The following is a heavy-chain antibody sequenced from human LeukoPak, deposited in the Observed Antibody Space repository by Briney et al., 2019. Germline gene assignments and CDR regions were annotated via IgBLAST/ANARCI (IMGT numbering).Heavy chain of an antibody. Sequence: PSETLSLTRAVYGGSFSGYYWSWIRQPPGKGLEWIGEINHSGSTNYNPSLKSRVTISVDTSKNQFSLKLSSVTAADTAVYYCARGYYGSGSHCCHMDVWGKGTTITVS. CDR1: GGSFSGYY. CDR2: INHSGST. CDR3: ARGYYGSGSHCCHMDV. J-gene: IGHJ6*03. V-gene: IGHV4-34*01. D-gene: IGHD3-10*01.